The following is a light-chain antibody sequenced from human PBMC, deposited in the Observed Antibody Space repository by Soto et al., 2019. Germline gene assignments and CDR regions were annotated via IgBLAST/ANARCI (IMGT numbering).Light chain of an antibody. V-gene: IGLV2-14*01. CDR2: DVS. CDR3: SSYTSSSTLLYV. CDR1: SSDVGGYNY. J-gene: IGLJ1*01. Sequence: QSALTQPASVSGSPGQSITISCTGTSSDVGGYNYVSWYQQHPGKAPKLMIYDVSNRPSGVSNRFSGSKSGNTASLTISGLHAEDEADYYCSSYTSSSTLLYVFGTWTKLTVL.